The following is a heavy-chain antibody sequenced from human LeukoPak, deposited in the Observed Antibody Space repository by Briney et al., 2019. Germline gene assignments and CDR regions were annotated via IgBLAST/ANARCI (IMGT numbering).Heavy chain of an antibody. Sequence: PSETLSLTCSVSGGSISSYYWSWVRQPPGKGLEWIGYIYYSGSTNYNPSLKSRVTISVDTSKNQFSLKLSSVTAADTAVYYCGRELPGTGPFDSWGQGTLATVSS. CDR1: GGSISSYY. V-gene: IGHV4-59*01. CDR3: GRELPGTGPFDS. J-gene: IGHJ4*02. CDR2: IYYSGST. D-gene: IGHD6-13*01.